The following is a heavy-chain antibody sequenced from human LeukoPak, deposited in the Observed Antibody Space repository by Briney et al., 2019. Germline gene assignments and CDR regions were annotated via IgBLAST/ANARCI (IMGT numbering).Heavy chain of an antibody. Sequence: SETLSLTCAVYGGSFSGYYWSWIRQPPGKGLEWIGYIYYSGSTNYNPSLKSRVTISVDTSKNQFSLKLSSVTAADTAVYYCARRGEVAGYTDWFDPWGQGTLVTVSS. CDR2: IYYSGST. CDR3: ARRGEVAGYTDWFDP. J-gene: IGHJ5*02. D-gene: IGHD6-19*01. CDR1: GGSFSGYY. V-gene: IGHV4-59*08.